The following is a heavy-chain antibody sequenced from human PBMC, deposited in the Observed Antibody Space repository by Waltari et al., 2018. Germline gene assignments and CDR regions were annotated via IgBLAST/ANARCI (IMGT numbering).Heavy chain of an antibody. CDR3: ARGEGGANEY. J-gene: IGHJ4*02. D-gene: IGHD1-26*01. V-gene: IGHV3-48*03. Sequence: EVQLVESGGGLVQPGGSLRLFCAASGFTFRTYEMNWVRQAPGKGREWVAYISSGAAIIYYADSVKGRFTISRDNAKNSVYLQMSSLRAEDTAIYYCARGEGGANEYWGQGTLVTVSA. CDR1: GFTFRTYE. CDR2: ISSGAAII.